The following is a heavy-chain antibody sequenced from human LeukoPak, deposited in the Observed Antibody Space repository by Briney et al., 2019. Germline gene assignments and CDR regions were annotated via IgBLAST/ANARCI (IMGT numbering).Heavy chain of an antibody. CDR2: IYSTGST. D-gene: IGHD3-3*01. Sequence: KPSQTLSLTCTVSGASISSGDYYWSWIRQPPGKGLEWIGYIYSTGSTFHNPSLRNPITISLDTSKNQFSLKLSSVTAADTAVYYCARGNLGLRFLEWLQSNWFDPWGQGTLVTVSS. V-gene: IGHV4-30-4*01. CDR1: GASISSGDYY. CDR3: ARGNLGLRFLEWLQSNWFDP. J-gene: IGHJ5*02.